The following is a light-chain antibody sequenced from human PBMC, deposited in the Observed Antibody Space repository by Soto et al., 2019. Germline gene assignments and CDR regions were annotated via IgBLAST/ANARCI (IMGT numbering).Light chain of an antibody. V-gene: IGKV1-17*01. J-gene: IGKJ2*01. Sequence: DIQMTQSPSSLSAAVEDRVTITCRASHGIRCDLGWYQQKPGKAPKRLIYAASSLQSGVTPRSSGSGSGTQCTITITSLQPEDFATYQCLQYYDYPYTFGQGTRLEIK. CDR3: LQYYDYPYT. CDR1: HGIRCD. CDR2: AAS.